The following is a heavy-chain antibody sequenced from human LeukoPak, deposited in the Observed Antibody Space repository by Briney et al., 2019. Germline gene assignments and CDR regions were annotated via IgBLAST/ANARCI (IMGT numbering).Heavy chain of an antibody. CDR3: AKVVGANRNYFDY. CDR1: GFTFSSHD. V-gene: IGHV3-30*18. J-gene: IGHJ4*02. CDR2: ISYDGSNK. Sequence: GGSLRLSCAASGFTFSSHDTHWVRQAPGKGLEWVAVISYDGSNKYYTDSVKGRFTISRDNSKNTLYLQMNSLRGEDTAVYYCAKVVGANRNYFDYWGQGTLVTVSS. D-gene: IGHD2-15*01.